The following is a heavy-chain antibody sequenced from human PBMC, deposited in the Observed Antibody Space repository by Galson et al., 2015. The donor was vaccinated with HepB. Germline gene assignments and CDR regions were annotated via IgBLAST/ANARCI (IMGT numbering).Heavy chain of an antibody. V-gene: IGHV1-2*02. CDR1: GYTFTGYY. Sequence: SVKVSCKASGYTFTGYYMHWVRQAPGQGLEWMGWINPNSGGTNYAQKFQGRVTMTRDTSISTAYMELSRLRSDDTAVYYCARELRLLRRDSSSCSAFDIWGQGTMVTVSS. CDR3: ARELRLLRRDSSSCSAFDI. J-gene: IGHJ3*02. D-gene: IGHD6-13*01. CDR2: INPNSGGT.